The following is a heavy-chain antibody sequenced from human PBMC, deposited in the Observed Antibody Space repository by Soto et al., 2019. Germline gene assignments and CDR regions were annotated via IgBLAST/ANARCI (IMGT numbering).Heavy chain of an antibody. D-gene: IGHD3-10*01. CDR1: GYTFNRYG. J-gene: IGHJ4*02. CDR3: AREGYYGSGSADY. CDR2: ISAYNVNT. V-gene: IGHV1-18*01. Sequence: QVQLVQSGAEVKKPGASVKVSCKASGYTFNRYGISWVRQAPGQGLEWMGWISAYNVNTNSAQKLQGRVTMNTDTSTSTDYMELRSLRSDDTAVYYCAREGYYGSGSADYWGQGTLVTVSS.